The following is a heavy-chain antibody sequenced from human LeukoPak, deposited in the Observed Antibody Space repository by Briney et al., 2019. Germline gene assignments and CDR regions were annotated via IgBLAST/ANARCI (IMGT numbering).Heavy chain of an antibody. Sequence: GGSLRLSCTASGFTFGSYGIHWVRQAPGKGLEWVAVISYDGSDKYYADSVKGRFTISRDNAKNSLYLQMNSLRSEDTAVYYCARVRGYSYGAFDYWGQGTLVTVSS. CDR1: GFTFGSYG. J-gene: IGHJ4*02. D-gene: IGHD5-18*01. CDR3: ARVRGYSYGAFDY. CDR2: ISYDGSDK. V-gene: IGHV3-30*03.